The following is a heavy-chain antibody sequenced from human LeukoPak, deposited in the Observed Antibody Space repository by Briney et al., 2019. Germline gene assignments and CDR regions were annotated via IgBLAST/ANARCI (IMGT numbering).Heavy chain of an antibody. CDR3: ARDSPDGYTSGHYYYYLDV. V-gene: IGHV4-4*07. J-gene: IGHJ6*03. CDR1: GGSMNRFY. CDR2: IHSGGTT. D-gene: IGHD5-18*01. Sequence: SETLALTCTVSGGSMNRFYWAWIRQPAGRGLEWIGRIHSGGTTNYNPSLESRLTISLDTSKNQSSLNLQSVTAADTAVYYCARDSPDGYTSGHYYYYLDVWGKGTTVTVSS.